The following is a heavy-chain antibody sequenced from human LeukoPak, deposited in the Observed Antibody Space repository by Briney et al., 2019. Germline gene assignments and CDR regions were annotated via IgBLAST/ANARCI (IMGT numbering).Heavy chain of an antibody. J-gene: IGHJ6*03. V-gene: IGHV3-21*01. Sequence: PGGSLRLSCAASGFTFSSYSMNWVRQAPGEGLEWVSSISSSSSYIYYADSLKGRFTISRDNAKNSLYLQMNSLRAEATAVYYCARIQLNSYYYYMDVWGKGTTVTVSS. D-gene: IGHD2-2*01. CDR1: GFTFSSYS. CDR3: ARIQLNSYYYYMDV. CDR2: ISSSSSYI.